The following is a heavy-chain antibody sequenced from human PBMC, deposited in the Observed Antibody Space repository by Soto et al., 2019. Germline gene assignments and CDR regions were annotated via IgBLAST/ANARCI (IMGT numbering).Heavy chain of an antibody. J-gene: IGHJ4*02. Sequence: QVQLVESGGGVVQPGRSLRLSCAASGFTFSSYAMHWVRQAPGKGLEWVSVMSYDGSNKYYPDSVKGRFTISRDNSKYTLYLQTNGLRDEDTAVYYCARESGSGSYRTVDSWGQGTLVTVSS. V-gene: IGHV3-30*04. CDR1: GFTFSSYA. CDR2: MSYDGSNK. CDR3: ARESGSGSYRTVDS. D-gene: IGHD3-10*01.